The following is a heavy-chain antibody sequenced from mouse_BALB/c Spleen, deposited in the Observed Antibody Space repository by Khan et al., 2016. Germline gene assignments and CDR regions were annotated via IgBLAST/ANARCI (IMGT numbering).Heavy chain of an antibody. D-gene: IGHD1-2*01. Sequence: EVKLEESGPGLVKPSQSLSLTCTVTGYSITSGYGWNWIRQFPGNKLEWMGYISYSGSTNYNPSLKSRISITRDTSKNQFFLQLNSVTTDDTATXYCARTARIKYWGQGTTLTVSS. CDR2: ISYSGST. V-gene: IGHV3-2*02. CDR1: GYSITSGYG. CDR3: ARTARIKY. J-gene: IGHJ2*01.